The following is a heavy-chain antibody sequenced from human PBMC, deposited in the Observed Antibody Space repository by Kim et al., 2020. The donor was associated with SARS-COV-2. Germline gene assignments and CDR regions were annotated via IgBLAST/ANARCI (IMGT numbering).Heavy chain of an antibody. D-gene: IGHD6-6*01. CDR1: GGSFSGYY. CDR2: INHSGST. CDR3: AGSPSIAAHDDDY. Sequence: SETLSLTCAVYGGSFSGYYWSWIRQPPGKGLEWIGEINHSGSTNYNPSLKSRVTISVDTSKNQFSLKLSSVTAAATAVYYCAGSPSIAAHDDDYWGQGTLVTVSS. J-gene: IGHJ4*02. V-gene: IGHV4-34*01.